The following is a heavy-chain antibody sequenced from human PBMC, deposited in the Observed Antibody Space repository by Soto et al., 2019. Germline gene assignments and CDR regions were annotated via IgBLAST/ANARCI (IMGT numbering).Heavy chain of an antibody. CDR1: GFTFSSYS. J-gene: IGHJ4*02. CDR2: ISSSSSTI. V-gene: IGHV3-48*02. Sequence: EVLLVESGGGLVQPGGSLRLSCAASGFTFSSYSMNWVRQAPGKGLEWVSYISSSSSTIYYADSVKGRFTISRDNAKNSLCLQMNSLRDEDTAVYYCAREGYCSSSSCTDYWGQGTLVTVSS. CDR3: AREGYCSSSSCTDY. D-gene: IGHD2-2*01.